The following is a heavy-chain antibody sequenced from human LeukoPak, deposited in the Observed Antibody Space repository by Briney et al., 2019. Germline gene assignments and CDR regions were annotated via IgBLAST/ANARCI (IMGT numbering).Heavy chain of an antibody. D-gene: IGHD3-22*01. CDR1: GFTLDDYA. J-gene: IGHJ4*02. CDR2: ISWNSGSI. CDR3: AKGSYSSGYYSPYFDY. Sequence: GGSLRLSCAASGFTLDDYAMHWVRQAPGKGLEWVSGISWNSGSIGYADSVKGRFTISRYNAKNSLYLQMNSLRAEDTALYYCAKGSYSSGYYSPYFDYWGQGTLVTVSS. V-gene: IGHV3-9*01.